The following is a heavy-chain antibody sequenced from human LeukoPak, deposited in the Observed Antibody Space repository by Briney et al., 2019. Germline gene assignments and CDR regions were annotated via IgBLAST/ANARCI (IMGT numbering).Heavy chain of an antibody. CDR1: GGSISSYY. D-gene: IGHD5-24*01. CDR3: ARGVLGEMATAYYFDY. J-gene: IGHJ4*02. V-gene: IGHV4-39*07. Sequence: SETLSLTCTVSGGSISSYYWGWIRQPPGKGLEWIGSIYYSGSTYYNPSLKSRVTISVDTSKNQFSLKLSSVTAADTAVYYCARGVLGEMATAYYFDYWGQGTLVTVSS. CDR2: IYYSGST.